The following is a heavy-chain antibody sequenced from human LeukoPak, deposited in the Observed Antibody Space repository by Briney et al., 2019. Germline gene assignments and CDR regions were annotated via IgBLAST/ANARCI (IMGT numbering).Heavy chain of an antibody. CDR3: ARPPDTIWFGEPEAYYFDY. J-gene: IGHJ4*02. D-gene: IGHD3-10*01. V-gene: IGHV1-46*01. CDR1: GYTFTSYY. Sequence: ASVKVSCKASGYTFTSYYMHWVRQAPGQGLEWMGIINSSGGSTSYAQKFQGRVTMTRDTSISTAYMELSRLRSDDTAVYYCARPPDTIWFGEPEAYYFDYWGQGTLVTVSS. CDR2: INSSGGST.